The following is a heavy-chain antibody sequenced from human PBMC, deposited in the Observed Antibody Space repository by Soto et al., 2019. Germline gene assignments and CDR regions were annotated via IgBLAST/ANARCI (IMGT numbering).Heavy chain of an antibody. Sequence: QVQLVESGGDVVQPGRSLRLSCSASGFTFSSYSVHWVRQAPGKGLEWLAFMSYDGSTKYYADSVKGRFTVSRDNSKNTLYLPMDSLRTEDTAVYYCARDAYDDPPGYFQHWGQGTLLTVSS. J-gene: IGHJ1*01. CDR3: ARDAYDDPPGYFQH. CDR1: GFTFSSYS. V-gene: IGHV3-30-3*01. CDR2: MSYDGSTK. D-gene: IGHD3-22*01.